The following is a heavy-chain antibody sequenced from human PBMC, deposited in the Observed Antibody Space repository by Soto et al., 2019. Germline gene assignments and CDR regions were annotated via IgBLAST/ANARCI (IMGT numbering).Heavy chain of an antibody. CDR2: ISGSGGST. V-gene: IGHV3-23*01. Sequence: EVQLLESGGGLVQPGGSLRLSCAASGFTFSSYAMSWVRQAPGKGLEWVSTISGSGGSTYYADSVKGRFTISRDNSKNALYRQMNSLRAEDTAVYYCAKDLRGSGSYYKGGFDYWGQGTLVTVSS. CDR3: AKDLRGSGSYYKGGFDY. D-gene: IGHD3-10*01. CDR1: GFTFSSYA. J-gene: IGHJ4*01.